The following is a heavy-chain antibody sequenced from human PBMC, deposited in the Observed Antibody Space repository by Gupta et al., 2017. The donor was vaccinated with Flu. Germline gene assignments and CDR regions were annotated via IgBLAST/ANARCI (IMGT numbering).Heavy chain of an antibody. J-gene: IGHJ3*02. V-gene: IGHV1-69*01. Sequence: QVQLVQSGAEVKKPGSSVKVSCKASGGTFSSYAISWVRQAPGQGLEWMGGIIPIFGTANYAQKFQGRVTITADESTSTAYMELSSLRSEDTAMYYCARDLGVVVVTAKNAFDIWGQGTMVTVSS. D-gene: IGHD2-21*02. CDR2: IIPIFGTA. CDR1: GGTFSSYA. CDR3: ARDLGVVVVTAKNAFDI.